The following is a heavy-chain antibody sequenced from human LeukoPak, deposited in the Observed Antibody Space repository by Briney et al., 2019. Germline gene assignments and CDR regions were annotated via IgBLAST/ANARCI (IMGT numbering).Heavy chain of an antibody. D-gene: IGHD1-26*01. V-gene: IGHV1-2*02. Sequence: ASVKVSCKASGGTFSSYAISWVRQAPGQGLEWMGWINPNSGGTNYAQKFQGRVTMTRDTSISTAYMELSRLRSDDTAVYYCARIVGATIDVDYWGQGTLVTVSS. CDR1: GGTFSSYA. CDR3: ARIVGATIDVDY. CDR2: INPNSGGT. J-gene: IGHJ4*02.